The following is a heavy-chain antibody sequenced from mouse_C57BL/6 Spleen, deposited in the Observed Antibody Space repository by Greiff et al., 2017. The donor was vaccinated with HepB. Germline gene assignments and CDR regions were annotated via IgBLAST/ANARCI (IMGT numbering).Heavy chain of an antibody. CDR2: IYPRSGNT. J-gene: IGHJ1*03. CDR3: ARIEGIYYDYDGYFDV. D-gene: IGHD2-4*01. V-gene: IGHV1-81*01. Sequence: VKLKQSGAELARPGASVKLSCKASGYTFTSYGISWVKQRTGQGLEWIGEIYPRSGNTYYNEKFKGKATLTADKSSSTAYMELRSLTSEDSAVYFCARIEGIYYDYDGYFDVWGTGTTVTVSS. CDR1: GYTFTSYG.